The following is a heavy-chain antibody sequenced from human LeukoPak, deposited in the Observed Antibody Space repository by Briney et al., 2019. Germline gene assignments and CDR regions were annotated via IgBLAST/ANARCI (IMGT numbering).Heavy chain of an antibody. V-gene: IGHV4-34*01. CDR1: CGSFSGYY. J-gene: IGHJ4*02. CDR3: ARAASYFSYYYDSSGYYGY. D-gene: IGHD3-22*01. Sequence: PSETLSLTCAVYCGSFSGYYWSWIRQPPGKGLEWIGGINHSGSTNYNPSLKSRVTISVDTSKNQFSLKLSSVTAADTAVYYCARAASYFSYYYDSSGYYGYWGQGTLVTVSS. CDR2: INHSGST.